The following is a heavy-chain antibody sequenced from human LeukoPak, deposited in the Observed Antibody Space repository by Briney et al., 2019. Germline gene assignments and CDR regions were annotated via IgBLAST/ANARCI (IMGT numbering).Heavy chain of an antibody. CDR3: ARQTNSCHDY. D-gene: IGHD2-2*01. J-gene: IGHJ4*02. V-gene: IGHV3-73*01. CDR1: GFTLSGSH. CDR2: IRRNYET. Sequence: GGSLRLSCTASGFTLSGSHMHWVRQAPGKGLEWVGHIRRNYETAYGASVKGRFTIFRDDSKNMAYLHMNSLRSEDTAFYFCARQTNSCHDYWGQGTLVTVSS.